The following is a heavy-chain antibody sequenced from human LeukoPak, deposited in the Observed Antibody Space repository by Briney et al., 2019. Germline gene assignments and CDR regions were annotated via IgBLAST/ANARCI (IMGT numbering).Heavy chain of an antibody. CDR2: ISSSSSYI. CDR3: ARIFVAGPPSVTSMDV. CDR1: GFTFSSYS. Sequence: GGSLGLSCAASGFTFSSYSMNWVRQAPGKGLEWVSSISSSSSYIYYADSVKGRFTISRDNAKNSLYLQMNSLRAEDTAVYYCARIFVAGPPSVTSMDVWGKGTTVTVSS. V-gene: IGHV3-21*01. J-gene: IGHJ6*04. D-gene: IGHD3-3*01.